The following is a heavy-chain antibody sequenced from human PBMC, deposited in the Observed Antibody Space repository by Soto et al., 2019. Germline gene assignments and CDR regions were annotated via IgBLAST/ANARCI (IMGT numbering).Heavy chain of an antibody. V-gene: IGHV1-69*01. CDR3: ARGGVGKNFDAVY. D-gene: IGHD2-8*01. CDR2: IIPKLGSA. Sequence: QVQLVQSGAEVKEPGSSVKVSCKASGGGNLRDYRTTWVRRAPGQGLEWMGGIIPKLGSANYAQNSQGRVTVTADESTNTVYMKLRSLRSDDRAVYSCARGGVGKNFDAVYWGQGTPVTVSS. CDR1: GGGNLRDYR. J-gene: IGHJ4*02.